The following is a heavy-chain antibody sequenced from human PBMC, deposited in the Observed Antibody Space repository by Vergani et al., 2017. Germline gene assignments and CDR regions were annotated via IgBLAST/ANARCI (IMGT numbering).Heavy chain of an antibody. D-gene: IGHD2-2*01. Sequence: EVQLVESGGGLVQPGGSLRLSCAASGFTFSSYSMNWVRQAPGKGLEWVSYISSSSSYIYYADSVKGRFTISRDNAKNSLYLQMNSLRAEDTAVYYCAREDCSSTSCYLRRSYYYYYGMDVWGQGTTVTVSS. J-gene: IGHJ6*02. CDR3: AREDCSSTSCYLRRSYYYYYGMDV. CDR2: ISSSSSYI. CDR1: GFTFSSYS. V-gene: IGHV3-21*05.